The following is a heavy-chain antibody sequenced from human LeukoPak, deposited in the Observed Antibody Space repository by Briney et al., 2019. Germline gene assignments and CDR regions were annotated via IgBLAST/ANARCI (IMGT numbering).Heavy chain of an antibody. J-gene: IGHJ3*02. CDR1: GFTFSTYG. Sequence: GGSLRLSCAASGFTFSTYGMHWVRQAPGKGLEWVAVISYDGSNKYYADSVKGRFTISRDNSKNTLYLQMNSLRAEDTAVYYCALRRYSSSPSAFDIWGQGTMVTVSS. D-gene: IGHD6-13*01. V-gene: IGHV3-30*03. CDR2: ISYDGSNK. CDR3: ALRRYSSSPSAFDI.